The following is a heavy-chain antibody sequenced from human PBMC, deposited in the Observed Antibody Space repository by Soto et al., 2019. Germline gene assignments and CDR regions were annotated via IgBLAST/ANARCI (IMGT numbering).Heavy chain of an antibody. D-gene: IGHD1-1*01. Sequence: SETLSLTCTVSGGPIISYFWTWIRQSPGRGLQWIGYSHYSGNTNYNPSLKSRVTMSVDTSKNQFSLNLASVTAADTAVYYCARMNQLAPKRNAFDIWGQGTMVTVSS. CDR1: GGPIISYF. V-gene: IGHV4-59*01. CDR2: SHYSGNT. CDR3: ARMNQLAPKRNAFDI. J-gene: IGHJ3*02.